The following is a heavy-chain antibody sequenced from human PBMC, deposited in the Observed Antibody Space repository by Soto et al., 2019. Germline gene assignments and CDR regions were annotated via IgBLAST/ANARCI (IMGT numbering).Heavy chain of an antibody. J-gene: IGHJ4*02. CDR1: GGSISSSSYY. CDR3: ARGHSSSYHGTPFDY. CDR2: IYYSGST. Sequence: QLQLQESGPGLVKPSETLSLTCTVSGGSISSSSYYWGWIRQPPGKGLEWIGSIYYSGSTYYNPSLKSRVTISVDTSKNQFSLKLSSVTAADTAVYYCARGHSSSYHGTPFDYWGQGTLVTVSS. D-gene: IGHD2-2*01. V-gene: IGHV4-39*01.